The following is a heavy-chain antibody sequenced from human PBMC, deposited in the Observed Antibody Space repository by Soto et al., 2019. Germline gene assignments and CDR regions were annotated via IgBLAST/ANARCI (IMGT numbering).Heavy chain of an antibody. CDR2: INSDGSST. V-gene: IGHV3-74*01. D-gene: IGHD3-3*01. J-gene: IGHJ3*02. CDR3: ARGDFRSFGVVIIAAFDI. Sequence: GGSLRLSCAASGFTFSSYWMHWVRQAPGRGLVWVSRINSDGSSTSYADSVKGRFTISRDNAKNTLYLQMNSLRAEDTAVYYCARGDFRSFGVVIIAAFDISGDGTMVTVSS. CDR1: GFTFSSYW.